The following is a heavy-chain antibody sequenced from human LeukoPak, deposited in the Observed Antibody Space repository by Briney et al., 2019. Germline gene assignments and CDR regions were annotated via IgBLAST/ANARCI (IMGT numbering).Heavy chain of an antibody. V-gene: IGHV3-21*01. CDR3: ARGHTAVTRHFDF. Sequence: GGSLRLSCEASGFTFTTYSMTWVRQAPGKGLEWVSIISSGSSAIFSADALKGRFTISRDDAKNLLYLDMNSLRAEDTAVYYCARGHTAVTRHFDFWGQGTQVTVSS. J-gene: IGHJ4*02. CDR2: ISSGSSAI. CDR1: GFTFTTYS. D-gene: IGHD4-17*01.